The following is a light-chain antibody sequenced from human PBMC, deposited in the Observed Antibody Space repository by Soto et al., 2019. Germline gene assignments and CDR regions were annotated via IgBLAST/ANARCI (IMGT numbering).Light chain of an antibody. CDR2: GAS. Sequence: EIVLTQSPGTLSLSPGERATLSCRASQSVSSSYLAWYQQKPGQAPRLLIYGASSRATGITDRFSGSGSGTDFNLTISRLESEDFAVYYCQQYCSSPPMYTFGQGTKLEIK. J-gene: IGKJ2*01. CDR1: QSVSSSY. CDR3: QQYCSSPPMYT. V-gene: IGKV3-20*01.